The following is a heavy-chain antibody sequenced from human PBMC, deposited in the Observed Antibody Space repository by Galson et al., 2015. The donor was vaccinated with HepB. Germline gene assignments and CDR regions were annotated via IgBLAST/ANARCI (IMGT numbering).Heavy chain of an antibody. CDR2: ISVYNGNT. CDR3: GRDLRGGRNWGWGY. J-gene: IGHJ4*02. V-gene: IGHV1-18*01. D-gene: IGHD3-10*01. CDR1: GYTFTTYG. Sequence: SVKVSCKASGYTFTTYGINWVRQAPGQGLEWMGWISVYNGNTDYAQEFQGRLTMTTDTSASTAYMELRSLKYDDTAVYYCGRDLRGGRNWGWGYWGQGTLVTVSS.